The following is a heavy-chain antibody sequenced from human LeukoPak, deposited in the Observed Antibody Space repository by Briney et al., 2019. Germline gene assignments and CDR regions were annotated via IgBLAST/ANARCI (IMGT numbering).Heavy chain of an antibody. CDR2: ISAYNGNT. D-gene: IGHD1-26*01. Sequence: VASVNVSCKASGYTFTSYGISWVRQAPGQGLEWMGWISAYNGNTNYAQKLQGRVTMTTDTSTSTAYMELRSLRSDDTAVYYCARDRPSGSYFPSYYYYGMDVWGQGTTVTVSS. J-gene: IGHJ6*02. CDR1: GYTFTSYG. CDR3: ARDRPSGSYFPSYYYYGMDV. V-gene: IGHV1-18*01.